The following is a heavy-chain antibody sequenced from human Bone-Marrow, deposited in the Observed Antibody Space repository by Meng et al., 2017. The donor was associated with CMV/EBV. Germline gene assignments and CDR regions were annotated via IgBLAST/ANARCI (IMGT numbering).Heavy chain of an antibody. D-gene: IGHD3-10*01. CDR1: GFTFSSYA. CDR2: ISYDGSNK. V-gene: IGHV3-30-3*01. Sequence: SGFTFSSYAMHWVRQAPGKGLEWVAVISYDGSNKYYADSVKGRFTISRDNSKNTLYLQMNSLRAEDTAVYYCARDRYYGSGSYYYGYWGQGTLVTVSS. J-gene: IGHJ4*02. CDR3: ARDRYYGSGSYYYGY.